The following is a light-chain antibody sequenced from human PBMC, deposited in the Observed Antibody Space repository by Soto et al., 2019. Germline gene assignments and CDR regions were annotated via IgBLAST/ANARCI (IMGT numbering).Light chain of an antibody. CDR1: KNDIGVYDF. J-gene: IGLJ1*01. V-gene: IGLV2-8*01. Sequence: QSALTQPPSASGSPGQSVTISCTGTKNDIGVYDFVSWYQHHPGKAPRLIIYEVVQGPSGVPDRFSGSKSGNTASLTVSGLQAADEADYFCKSYAGSNTYVFGSGTKLT. CDR2: EVV. CDR3: KSYAGSNTYV.